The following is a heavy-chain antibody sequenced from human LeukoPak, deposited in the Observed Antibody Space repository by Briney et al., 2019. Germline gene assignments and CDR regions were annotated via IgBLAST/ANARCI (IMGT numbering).Heavy chain of an antibody. CDR1: GFSFSVYW. D-gene: IGHD3-10*01. CDR3: ARDNLPWFGELGVAKYYFDY. Sequence: GRSLRLSCAASGFSFSVYWMHWVRQTPGKGPVWVTRINTDGSITDYADFVKGRFTISRDNAKNSLYLQMNSLRAEDTALYYCARDNLPWFGELGVAKYYFDYWGQGTLVTVSS. V-gene: IGHV3-74*01. CDR2: INTDGSIT. J-gene: IGHJ4*02.